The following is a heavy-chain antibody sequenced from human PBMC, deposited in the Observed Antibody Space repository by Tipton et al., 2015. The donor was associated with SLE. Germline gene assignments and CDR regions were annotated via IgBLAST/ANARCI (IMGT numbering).Heavy chain of an antibody. CDR2: IRYDGSNK. CDR3: ASGSYGQEDY. Sequence: SLRLSCAASGFTFSSYGMHWVRQAPGKGLEWVAFIRYDGSNKYCADSVKGRFTISRDNSKNTLYLQMNSLRAEDTAVYYCASGSYGQEDYWGQGTLVTVSS. J-gene: IGHJ4*02. V-gene: IGHV3-30*02. CDR1: GFTFSSYG. D-gene: IGHD5-18*01.